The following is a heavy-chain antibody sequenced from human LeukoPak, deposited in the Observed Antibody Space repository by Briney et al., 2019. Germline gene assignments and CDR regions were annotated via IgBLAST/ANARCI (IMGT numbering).Heavy chain of an antibody. CDR1: GFTFSRYS. J-gene: IGHJ4*02. D-gene: IGHD1-1*01. Sequence: PGGSLRLSCAASGFTFSRYSMHWVRQAPGKGLEWVANIKQDGSEKYYVDSVKGRFTISRDNAKNSLYLQMNSLRAEDTAVYYCATVHDSSLDYWGQGTLVTVSS. CDR2: IKQDGSEK. CDR3: ATVHDSSLDY. V-gene: IGHV3-7*01.